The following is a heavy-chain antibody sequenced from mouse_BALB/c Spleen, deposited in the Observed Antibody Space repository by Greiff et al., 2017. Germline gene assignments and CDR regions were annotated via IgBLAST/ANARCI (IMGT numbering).Heavy chain of an antibody. CDR3: ANWDGFAD. CDR2: INPSNGRT. V-gene: IGHV1S81*02. D-gene: IGHD4-1*01. Sequence: QVQLQQPGAELVKPGASVKLSCKASGYTFTSYWMHWVKQRPGQGLEWIGEINPSNGRTNYNEKFKSKATLTVDKSSSTAYMQLSSLTSEDSAVYHCANWDGFADWGQGTLVTVSA. CDR1: GYTFTSYW. J-gene: IGHJ3*01.